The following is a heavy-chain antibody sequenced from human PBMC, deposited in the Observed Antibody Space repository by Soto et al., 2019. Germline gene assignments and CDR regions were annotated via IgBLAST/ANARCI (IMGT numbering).Heavy chain of an antibody. D-gene: IGHD1-26*01. CDR3: AKDNRNSGSYLGNYDGMDV. V-gene: IGHV3-9*01. Sequence: GGSLRLSCAASGFTFDDYAMHWVRQAPGKGLEWVSGISWNSGSIGYADSVKGRFTISRDNAKNSLYLQMNSLRAEDTALYYCAKDNRNSGSYLGNYDGMDVWGQGTTVTVSS. CDR1: GFTFDDYA. J-gene: IGHJ6*02. CDR2: ISWNSGSI.